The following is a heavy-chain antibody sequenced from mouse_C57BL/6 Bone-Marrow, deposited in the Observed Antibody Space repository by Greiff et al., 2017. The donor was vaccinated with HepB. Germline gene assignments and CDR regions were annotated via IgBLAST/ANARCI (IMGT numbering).Heavy chain of an antibody. D-gene: IGHD1-1*01. CDR1: GYTFTSYG. Sequence: QVQLQQSGAELARPGASVKLSCKASGYTFTSYGISWVKQRTGQGLEWIGEIYPRSGNTYYNEKFKGKATLTADKSSSTAYMELRSLKSEDSAVYYCARLGVTTVVAPYAMDYWGQGTSVTVSS. V-gene: IGHV1-81*01. CDR2: IYPRSGNT. J-gene: IGHJ4*01. CDR3: ARLGVTTVVAPYAMDY.